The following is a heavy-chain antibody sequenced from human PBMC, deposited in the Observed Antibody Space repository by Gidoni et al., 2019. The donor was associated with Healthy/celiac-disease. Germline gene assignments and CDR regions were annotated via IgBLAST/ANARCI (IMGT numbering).Heavy chain of an antibody. J-gene: IGHJ6*02. CDR2: IYYSGST. CDR3: ARDSWPPFYYDILTGYYPNYYYYGMDV. CDR1: GGSISCYY. V-gene: IGHV4-59*01. D-gene: IGHD3-9*01. Sequence: QVQLQESGPGLVKPSETLSPTCTVSGGSISCYYCSWIRQPPGKGLEWIGYIYYSGSTNYNPSLKSRVTISVDTSKNQFSLKLSSVTAADTAVYYCARDSWPPFYYDILTGYYPNYYYYGMDVWGQGTTVTVSS.